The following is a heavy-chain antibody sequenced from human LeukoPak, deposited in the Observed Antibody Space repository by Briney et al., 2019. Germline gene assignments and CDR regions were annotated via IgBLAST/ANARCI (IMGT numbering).Heavy chain of an antibody. V-gene: IGHV3-23*01. J-gene: IGHJ5*02. CDR2: ISDIGGST. CDR3: AKDEEGDCSRARCYRWFDP. D-gene: IGHD2-2*01. Sequence: GGSLRLSCAASGFTFRYYAMSWVRQAPGKGLEWVSSISDIGGSTNYADSVKGRLTISRDNSKNTLYLQMNSLRAEDTAVYYCAKDEEGDCSRARCYRWFDPWGQGTLVTVSS. CDR1: GFTFRYYA.